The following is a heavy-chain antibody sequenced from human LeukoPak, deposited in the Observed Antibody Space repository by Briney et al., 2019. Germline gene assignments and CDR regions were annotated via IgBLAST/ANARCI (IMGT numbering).Heavy chain of an antibody. Sequence: GGSLRLSCAASGFTFSSYAMSWVRQAPGKGLEWVSAISGSGGSTYYADSVKGRFTISRDNSKNTLYLQMNSLRAEDTAVYYCAKSIVVVPGPYYYGMDVWGQGTTVTVSS. CDR1: GFTFSSYA. V-gene: IGHV3-23*01. D-gene: IGHD2-2*01. CDR2: ISGSGGST. J-gene: IGHJ6*02. CDR3: AKSIVVVPGPYYYGMDV.